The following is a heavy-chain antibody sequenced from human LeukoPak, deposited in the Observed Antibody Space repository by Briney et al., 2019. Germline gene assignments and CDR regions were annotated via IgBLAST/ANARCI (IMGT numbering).Heavy chain of an antibody. V-gene: IGHV3-21*04. Sequence: GGSLRLSRAASGFTFSTYSMNWVRQAPGKGLEWVSSISSGSSYIYYADSVKGRFTISRDSSKNTLYLQMNSLRAEDTAVYYCAKNYGDYVSSRFDCWGQGTLVTVSS. J-gene: IGHJ4*02. CDR1: GFTFSTYS. CDR2: ISSGSSYI. CDR3: AKNYGDYVSSRFDC. D-gene: IGHD4-17*01.